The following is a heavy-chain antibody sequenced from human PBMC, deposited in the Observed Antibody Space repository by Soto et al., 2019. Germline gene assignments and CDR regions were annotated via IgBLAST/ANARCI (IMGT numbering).Heavy chain of an antibody. D-gene: IGHD5-12*01. J-gene: IGHJ4*02. Sequence: QVQLVESGGGVVQPGRSLRLSCAASGFTFSSYGMHWVRQAPGKGLEWVAVISYDVSNKYYADSVKGRFTISRDNSKNTLYLQMNSLRAEDTAVYYCAKGGIVATRPPDYWGQGTLVTVSS. V-gene: IGHV3-30*18. CDR2: ISYDVSNK. CDR3: AKGGIVATRPPDY. CDR1: GFTFSSYG.